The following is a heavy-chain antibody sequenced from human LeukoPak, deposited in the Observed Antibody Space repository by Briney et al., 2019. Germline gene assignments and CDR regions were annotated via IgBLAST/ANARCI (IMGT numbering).Heavy chain of an antibody. D-gene: IGHD2-8*02. CDR2: IKEDGSET. CDR3: ATDRGWFILDY. CDR1: EFILNSYW. J-gene: IGHJ4*02. Sequence: GGTLRLSCTASEFILNSYWMTWVRQAPGRGLQWVANIKEDGSETYYLDSVRGRFTISRDTAKKSVYLQMSSLRVEDTAVYYCATDRGWFILDYWGQGSLVTVSS. V-gene: IGHV3-7*01.